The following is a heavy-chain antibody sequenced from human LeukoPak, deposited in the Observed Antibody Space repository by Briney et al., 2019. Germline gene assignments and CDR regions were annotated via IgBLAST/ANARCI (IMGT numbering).Heavy chain of an antibody. CDR1: GYTFTGYY. CDR2: INPNSGGT. V-gene: IGHV1-2*02. CDR3: ARANLVATLYYFDY. Sequence: ASVKVSCKASGYTFTGYYMHWVRQAPGQGLEWMGWINPNSGGTNYAQKFQGRVTMTRDTSISTAYMELSRLRSDDTAVYYCARANLVATLYYFDYWGQGTLVTVSS. D-gene: IGHD5-12*01. J-gene: IGHJ4*02.